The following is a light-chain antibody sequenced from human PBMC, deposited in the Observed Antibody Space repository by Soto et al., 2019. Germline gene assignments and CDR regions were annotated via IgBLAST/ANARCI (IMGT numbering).Light chain of an antibody. CDR3: AAWDDSLHGYV. Sequence: QAVVTQPPSASGAPGQRVTISCSGSISNIGANTVNWYQHLPGTAPNLLIYIDDQRPSGVPDRFSGSKSGTSASLAISGLQSEDEADYYCAAWDDSLHGYVFGTGTKVTVL. CDR1: ISNIGANT. J-gene: IGLJ1*01. CDR2: IDD. V-gene: IGLV1-44*01.